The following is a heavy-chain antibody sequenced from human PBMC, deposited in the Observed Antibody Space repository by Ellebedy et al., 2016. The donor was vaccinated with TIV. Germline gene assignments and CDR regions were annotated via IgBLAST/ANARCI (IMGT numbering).Heavy chain of an antibody. J-gene: IGHJ4*02. CDR2: IYNSVIT. D-gene: IGHD1-26*01. CDR1: GGSFSGYY. CDR3: ARRYSGSSYHYFDY. V-gene: IGHV4-59*08. Sequence: MPGGSLRLSCAVYGGSFSGYYWDWIRQPPGKGLEWIGYIYNSVITNYNPSLKSRVTMSVDTSKRQLSLKLRSVTAADTAVYYCARRYSGSSYHYFDYWGQGTLVIVSS.